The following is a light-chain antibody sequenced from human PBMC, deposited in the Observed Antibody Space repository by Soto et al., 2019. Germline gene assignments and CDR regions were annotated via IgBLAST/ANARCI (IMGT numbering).Light chain of an antibody. CDR2: AAS. J-gene: IGKJ2*01. CDR1: QSISTY. CDR3: QQSYSSPNT. Sequence: IQMTQSPSSLSASVGDRVTIRCRASQSISTYLNWYRQKPGKAPELLIYAASSLQSGVPSRFSGSGSGTDFTLTISNLQPEDFSSYYCQQSYSSPNTFGQGTKLEI. V-gene: IGKV1-39*01.